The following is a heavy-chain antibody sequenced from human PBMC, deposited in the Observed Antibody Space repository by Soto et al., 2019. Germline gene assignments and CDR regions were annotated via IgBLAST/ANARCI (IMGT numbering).Heavy chain of an antibody. D-gene: IGHD3-22*01. V-gene: IGHV3-21*01. J-gene: IGHJ3*02. CDR3: ARYYYDSSGYIGDDAFDI. CDR2: ISSSSSYI. CDR1: GFTFSSYS. Sequence: GGSLRLSCAASGFTFSSYSMNWVRQAPGKGLEWVSSISSSSSYIYYADSVKGRFTISRDNAKNSLCLQMNSLRAEDTAVYYCARYYYDSSGYIGDDAFDIWGQGTMVT.